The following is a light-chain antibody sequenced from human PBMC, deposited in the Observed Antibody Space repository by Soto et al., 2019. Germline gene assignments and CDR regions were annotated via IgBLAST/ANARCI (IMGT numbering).Light chain of an antibody. CDR3: CSYAGSSTFAV. CDR1: SSDVGSYNL. J-gene: IGLJ2*01. Sequence: QSALTQPASVSGSPGQSITISCTGTSSDVGSYNLVSWYQQHPGKAPKLMIYEVSKRPSGVSNRFSGSKFGNTASLTISGLQAEDEADYYCCSYAGSSTFAVFGGGTKLTVL. V-gene: IGLV2-23*02. CDR2: EVS.